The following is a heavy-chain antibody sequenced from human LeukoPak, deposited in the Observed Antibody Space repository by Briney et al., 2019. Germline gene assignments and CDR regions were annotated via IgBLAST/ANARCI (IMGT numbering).Heavy chain of an antibody. CDR3: ARNLAPRLGSDY. D-gene: IGHD7-27*01. J-gene: IGHJ4*02. Sequence: GGSLRLSCAASGFTVSSNYMSWVRQAPGKGLEWVSVIYSGGSTYYADSVKGRFTISRDNSKNTLYLQMNSLRAEDTAVYYCARNLAPRLGSDYWGQGTLVTVSS. CDR2: IYSGGST. V-gene: IGHV3-66*01. CDR1: GFTVSSNY.